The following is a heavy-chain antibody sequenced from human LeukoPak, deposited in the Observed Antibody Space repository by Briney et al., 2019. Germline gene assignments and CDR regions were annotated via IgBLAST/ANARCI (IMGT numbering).Heavy chain of an antibody. CDR2: IWSDGSHQ. D-gene: IGHD3-22*01. CDR3: AKGVSYYYDSSGYYNY. J-gene: IGHJ4*02. Sequence: PGGSLRLSCATSGFTLSAYGMHWVRQAPGKGLEWVGIIWSDGSHQYYADSVKGRFTISRDIARNTLSLQMSSLRAEDTAVYYCAKGVSYYYDSSGYYNYWGQGTLVTVSS. CDR1: GFTLSAYG. V-gene: IGHV3-33*06.